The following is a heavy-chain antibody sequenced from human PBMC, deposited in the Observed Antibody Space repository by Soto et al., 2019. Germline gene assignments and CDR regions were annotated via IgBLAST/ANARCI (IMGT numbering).Heavy chain of an antibody. CDR1: GGSISSSSYY. Sequence: ETLSLTCTVSGGSISSSSYYWSWIRQPPGQGLEWIGHIYYTGSTNYNPSLKSRVTISVDTSKNQFSLKLSSVTAADTAVYYCARGPTPAARSNWFDPWGQGTLVTVSS. D-gene: IGHD2-2*01. CDR3: ARGPTPAARSNWFDP. CDR2: IYYTGST. V-gene: IGHV4-39*07. J-gene: IGHJ5*02.